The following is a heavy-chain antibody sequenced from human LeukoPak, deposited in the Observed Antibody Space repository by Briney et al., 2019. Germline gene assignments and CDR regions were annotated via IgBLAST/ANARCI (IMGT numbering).Heavy chain of an antibody. Sequence: ASVKVSCKASGYTFTGYYMHWVRQAPGQGLEWMGWINPNSGGTNYAQKFQGRVTTTRDTSISTAYMELSRLRSDDTAVYYCARIVVVVAATRAFDIWGQGTMVTVSS. CDR3: ARIVVVVAATRAFDI. CDR2: INPNSGGT. D-gene: IGHD2-15*01. J-gene: IGHJ3*02. CDR1: GYTFTGYY. V-gene: IGHV1-2*02.